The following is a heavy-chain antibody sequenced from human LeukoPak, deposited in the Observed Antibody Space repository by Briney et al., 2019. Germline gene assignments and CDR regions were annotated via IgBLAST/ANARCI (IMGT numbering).Heavy chain of an antibody. CDR2: ISSSSGTI. CDR3: ARGDYFDDSASPVDY. D-gene: IGHD2/OR15-2a*01. V-gene: IGHV3-48*01. Sequence: GALRLSCAASGFTFSSYWMSWVRQAPGKGLEWVSYISSSSGTILYADSVKGRFTISRDNAKNSLYLQMNSLRAEDTAVYYCARGDYFDDSASPVDYWGQGTLVTVSS. CDR1: GFTFSSYW. J-gene: IGHJ4*02.